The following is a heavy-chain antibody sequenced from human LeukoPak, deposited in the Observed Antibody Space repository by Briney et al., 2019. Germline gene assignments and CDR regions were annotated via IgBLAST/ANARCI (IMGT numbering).Heavy chain of an antibody. V-gene: IGHV3-74*01. CDR2: INNDGSST. J-gene: IGHJ4*02. CDR3: ARSNHGCHDY. D-gene: IGHD4-11*01. CDR1: GFTFSSYW. Sequence: GGSLRLSCAASGFTFSSYWMHRVRQAPGKGLVWVSRINNDGSSTPYADSVKGRFTISRDNAKNTLYLQMNSLRAEDTAVYYCARSNHGCHDYWGQGTLVTASS.